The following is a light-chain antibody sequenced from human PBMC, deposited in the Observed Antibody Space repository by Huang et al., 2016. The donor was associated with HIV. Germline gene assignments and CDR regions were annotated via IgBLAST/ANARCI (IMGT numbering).Light chain of an antibody. J-gene: IGKJ1*01. CDR1: QSIGRY. CDR2: AAS. Sequence: DIQMTQSPFSLSASVGDRVTITCRASQSIGRYLNWYQQKPGKAPKLLIYAASSLQSGVPSRFSGSGSGTDVTLTISSLRPEDFATYYCQQSHSARWTFGQGTKVEIK. V-gene: IGKV1-39*01. CDR3: QQSHSARWT.